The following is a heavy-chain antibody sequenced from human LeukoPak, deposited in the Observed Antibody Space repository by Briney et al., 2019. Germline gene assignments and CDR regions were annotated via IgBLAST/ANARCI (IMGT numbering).Heavy chain of an antibody. D-gene: IGHD3-22*01. CDR2: MNPNSGNT. CDR3: ARGRITMIVVVSHPLGY. Sequence: ASVKVSCKASGYTFTSYDINWVRQATGQGLEWMGWMNPNSGNTGYAQKFQGRVTITRNTSISTAYMELSSLRSDDTAVYYCARGRITMIVVVSHPLGYWGQGTLVTVSS. CDR1: GYTFTSYD. J-gene: IGHJ4*02. V-gene: IGHV1-8*03.